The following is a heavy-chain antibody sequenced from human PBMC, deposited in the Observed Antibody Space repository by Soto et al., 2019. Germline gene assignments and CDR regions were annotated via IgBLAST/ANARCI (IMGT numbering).Heavy chain of an antibody. CDR3: ARATSYSNLFDY. J-gene: IGHJ4*02. CDR2: INPNSGGT. D-gene: IGHD4-4*01. V-gene: IGHV1-2*02. Sequence: GASVKVSCKASGYTFTGYYMHWVRQAPGQGLEWMGWINPNSGGTNYAQKFQGRVSMTRDTSISTAYMELSRLRSDDTAVYYCARATSYSNLFDYWGQGTLVTVSS. CDR1: GYTFTGYY.